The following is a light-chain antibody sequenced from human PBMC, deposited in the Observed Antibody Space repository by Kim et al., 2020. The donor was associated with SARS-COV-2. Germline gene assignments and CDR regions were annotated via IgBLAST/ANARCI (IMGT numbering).Light chain of an antibody. CDR2: GAS. CDR3: QQHSHWPLT. V-gene: IGKV3-15*01. CDR1: QSVNSY. J-gene: IGKJ4*01. Sequence: EIVMTQSPATLSVSPGERATLSCRASQSVNSYLAWYQQKPGQAPRLLIYGASTRATGIPARFSGSGSGTEFTLTISSLQSEDFAVYYCQQHSHWPLTFGGGTKVDIK.